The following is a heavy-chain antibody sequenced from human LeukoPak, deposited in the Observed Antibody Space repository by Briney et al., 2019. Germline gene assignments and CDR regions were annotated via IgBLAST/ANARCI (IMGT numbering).Heavy chain of an antibody. J-gene: IGHJ3*02. V-gene: IGHV4-34*01. CDR1: GGSFSGYY. CDR2: INHSGST. D-gene: IGHD5-18*01. CDR3: ARGPRRSYGYDAFDI. Sequence: SETLSLTCAVYGGSFSGYYWSWIRQPPGKGLEWIGEINHSGSTNYNPSLKSRVTISVDTSKNQFSLKLSSVTAADTAVYYCARGPRRSYGYDAFDIWGQGTMVTVSS.